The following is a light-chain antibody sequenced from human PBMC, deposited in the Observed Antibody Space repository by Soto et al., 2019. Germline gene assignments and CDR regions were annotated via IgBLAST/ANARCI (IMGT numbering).Light chain of an antibody. CDR3: MQALQTPLT. Sequence: DIVMTQSPLSLPVTPGEPASISCRSSQSLLHSNGYNYLDWYLQKPGQSPQLLIYLGSNRASGGPDRFSGGGSGTDFKLKISRVEAEDVGVYYCMQALQTPLTFGGGTKVEIK. V-gene: IGKV2-28*01. CDR2: LGS. J-gene: IGKJ4*01. CDR1: QSLLHSNGYNY.